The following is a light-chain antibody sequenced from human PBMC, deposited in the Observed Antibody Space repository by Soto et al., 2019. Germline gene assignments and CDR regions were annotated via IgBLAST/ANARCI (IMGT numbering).Light chain of an antibody. CDR2: DAS. J-gene: IGKJ1*01. Sequence: DIQMTQSPSTLSASEGDRVTITCRASQNISVWLAWYQKGPGKAPKLLIYDASSWESGVPSRFSGSGSGTEFPLTSSRVQHDDFATYCWQQYNSYSCTFGQGTKLEIK. V-gene: IGKV1-5*01. CDR1: QNISVW. CDR3: QQYNSYSCT.